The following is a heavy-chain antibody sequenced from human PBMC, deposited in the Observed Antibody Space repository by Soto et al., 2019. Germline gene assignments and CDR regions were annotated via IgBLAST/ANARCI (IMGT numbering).Heavy chain of an antibody. J-gene: IGHJ4*02. CDR3: ARDAPRLGIVVAGKAFDY. CDR2: ISAYNGNT. Sequence: QVQLVQSGAEVKKPGASVKVSCKASGYTFTSYGISWVRQAPGQGLEWMGWISAYNGNTYYAQKLQDRVTMTTDTSTNTAYMELRSLRSDDTAVYYCARDAPRLGIVVAGKAFDYWGQGTLVTVSS. V-gene: IGHV1-18*01. D-gene: IGHD6-19*01. CDR1: GYTFTSYG.